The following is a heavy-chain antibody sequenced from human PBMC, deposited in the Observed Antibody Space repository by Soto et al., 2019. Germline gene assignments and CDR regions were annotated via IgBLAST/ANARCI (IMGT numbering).Heavy chain of an antibody. J-gene: IGHJ5*02. CDR1: GGSISSYY. V-gene: IGHV4-59*01. CDR3: ARRRYSSSNNWFDP. Sequence: KTSETLSLTCTVSGGSISSYYWSWIRQPPGKGLEWIGYIYYSGSTNYNPSLKSRVTISVDTSKNQFSLKLSSVTAADTAVYYCARRRYSSSNNWFDPWGQGTLVTVSS. CDR2: IYYSGST. D-gene: IGHD6-6*01.